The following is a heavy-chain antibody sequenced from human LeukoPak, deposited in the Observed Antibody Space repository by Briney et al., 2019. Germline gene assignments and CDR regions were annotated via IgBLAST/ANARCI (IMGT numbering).Heavy chain of an antibody. V-gene: IGHV3-33*01. CDR3: ARGAMYCSSTSCYLDY. J-gene: IGHJ4*02. CDR2: MWYDGSNK. Sequence: GGSLRLSCTASGFTFSSYGMNWVRQAPGKGLEWVAVMWYDGSNKYYADSVKGRFTISRDNSKNTLYLQMNSPRAEDTAVYYCARGAMYCSSTSCYLDYWGQGTLVTVSS. CDR1: GFTFSSYG. D-gene: IGHD2-2*01.